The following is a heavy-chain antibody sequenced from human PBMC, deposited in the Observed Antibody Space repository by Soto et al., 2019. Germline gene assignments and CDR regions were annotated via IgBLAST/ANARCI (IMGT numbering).Heavy chain of an antibody. CDR3: VTSRVSIAVAGETEYYFDY. Sequence: ASVKVSCKASGYTFTGYYIHWVRQAPGQGLEWMGWVNPNSGGTNYAQKFQGWATMTRDTSISTAYMELSRLRSDDTAVYYCVTSRVSIAVAGETEYYFDYWGQGTLVTVS. CDR2: VNPNSGGT. D-gene: IGHD6-19*01. J-gene: IGHJ4*02. V-gene: IGHV1-2*04. CDR1: GYTFTGYY.